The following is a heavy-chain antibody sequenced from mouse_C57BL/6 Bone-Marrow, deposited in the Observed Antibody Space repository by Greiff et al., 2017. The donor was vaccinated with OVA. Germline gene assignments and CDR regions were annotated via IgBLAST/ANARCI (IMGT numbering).Heavy chain of an antibody. V-gene: IGHV1-82*01. CDR1: GYAFSSSW. CDR2: IYPGDGDT. Sequence: VQLQQSGPELVKPGASVKISCKASGYAFSSSWMNWVKQRPGKGLEWIGRIYPGDGDTNYNGKFKGKATLTADKSSSTAYMQLSSLTSEDSAVYFCARRTGKDYWGQGTTLTVSS. J-gene: IGHJ2*01. CDR3: ARRTGKDY. D-gene: IGHD4-1*01.